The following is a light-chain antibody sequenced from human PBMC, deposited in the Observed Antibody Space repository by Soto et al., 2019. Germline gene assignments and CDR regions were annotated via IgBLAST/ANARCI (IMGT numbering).Light chain of an antibody. V-gene: IGLV2-14*01. CDR2: EVS. Sequence: QSALTQPASVSGSPGQSITISCTGTSSDVGGYNYVSWYQQHPGKAPKLMIYEVSNRPSGVSNRVSGSKSGNTASLTISVLQTEDVADYYCSSYTSSSTYVFATGTKLTVL. J-gene: IGLJ1*01. CDR1: SSDVGGYNY. CDR3: SSYTSSSTYV.